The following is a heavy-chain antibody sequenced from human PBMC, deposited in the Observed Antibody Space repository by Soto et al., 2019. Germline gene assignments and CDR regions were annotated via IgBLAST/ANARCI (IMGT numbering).Heavy chain of an antibody. CDR2: ISDYDGNT. CDR3: ARDHRGRTDAFDI. D-gene: IGHD2-15*01. CDR1: GYTFTSFG. V-gene: IGHV1-18*01. J-gene: IGHJ3*02. Sequence: QVQLVQSGAEVKKPGASVKVSCKASGYTFTSFGISWVRQAPGQGLEWMGWISDYDGNTKYAENLQGRVTMTTDTFTSTAYMELRSLRSDDTAVYYCARDHRGRTDAFDIRGQGTMVTGSS.